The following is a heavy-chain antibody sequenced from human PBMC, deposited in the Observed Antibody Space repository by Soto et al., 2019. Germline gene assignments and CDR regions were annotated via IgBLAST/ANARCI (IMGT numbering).Heavy chain of an antibody. CDR2: IYHSGST. V-gene: IGHV4-30-2*01. Sequence: QLQLQESGSGLVKPSQTLSLTCAVSGGSISSGGYSWSWIRQPPGKGLEWIGYIYHSGSTYYNPSLKSRVTISVDRSKKRFSLKLSSVTAADTAVYYCASAGGLGAVAADYWGQGTLVTVSS. CDR1: GGSISSGGYS. D-gene: IGHD6-19*01. J-gene: IGHJ4*02. CDR3: ASAGGLGAVAADY.